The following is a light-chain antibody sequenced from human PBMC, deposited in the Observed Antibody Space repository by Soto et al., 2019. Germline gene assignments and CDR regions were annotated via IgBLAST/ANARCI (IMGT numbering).Light chain of an antibody. J-gene: IGKJ1*01. CDR1: QSVTTK. V-gene: IGKV3-15*01. Sequence: EILMTQSPATLSVSPGEGASLSCRVSQSVTTKLAWYQQRPGQPPRLLIYDASTRATGVPATFSGSGSGTDFTLTISSLQSDDFATYYCQHYNSYSEAFGQGTKVELK. CDR3: QHYNSYSEA. CDR2: DAS.